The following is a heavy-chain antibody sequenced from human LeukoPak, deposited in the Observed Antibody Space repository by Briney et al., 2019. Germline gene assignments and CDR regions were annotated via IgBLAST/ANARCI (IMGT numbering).Heavy chain of an antibody. V-gene: IGHV3-49*03. CDR1: GFTFGDYA. D-gene: IGHD2-2*01. Sequence: QPGRSLRLSCTASGFTFGDYAMSWFRPAPGKGLEWVGFIRSKAYGVTTEYAASVKGRFTISRDDSKSIAYLQMNSLKTEDTAVYYCTRAYTQLGFDPWGQGTLVTVSS. J-gene: IGHJ5*02. CDR2: IRSKAYGVTT. CDR3: TRAYTQLGFDP.